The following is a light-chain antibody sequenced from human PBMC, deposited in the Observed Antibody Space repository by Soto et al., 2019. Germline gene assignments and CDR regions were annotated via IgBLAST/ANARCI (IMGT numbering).Light chain of an antibody. CDR2: EVS. CDR1: SSDVGGYHY. V-gene: IGLV2-14*01. J-gene: IGLJ1*01. CDR3: SSYTSSSRSV. Sequence: QSALTQPASVSGSPGQSITISCTGTSSDVGGYHYVSWYQQHPGKAPKLMIYEVSNRPSGVSNRFSGSKSGNTASLTISGLQAEDEADYYCSSYTSSSRSVFGTGTKLTVL.